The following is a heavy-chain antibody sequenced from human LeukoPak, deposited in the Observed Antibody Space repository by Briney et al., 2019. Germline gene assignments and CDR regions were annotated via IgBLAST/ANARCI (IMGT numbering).Heavy chain of an antibody. Sequence: GGSLRLSCAASGFTFSSYAMHWVRQAPGKGLEWVAVISYDGSNKYYADSVKGRFTISRDNSKNTLYPQMNSLRAEDTAVYYCARDGDIVVVVAATLFDYWGQGTLVTVSS. J-gene: IGHJ4*02. V-gene: IGHV3-30-3*01. CDR1: GFTFSSYA. CDR3: ARDGDIVVVVAATLFDY. CDR2: ISYDGSNK. D-gene: IGHD2-15*01.